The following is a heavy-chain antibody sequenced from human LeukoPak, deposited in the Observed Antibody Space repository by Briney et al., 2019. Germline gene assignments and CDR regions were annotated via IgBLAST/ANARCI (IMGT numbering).Heavy chain of an antibody. V-gene: IGHV1-18*01. D-gene: IGHD4-11*01. CDR2: ISAYYGNT. J-gene: IGHJ6*03. CDR1: GYTFTSYG. CDR3: ARDPGYSTSYYYYMDV. Sequence: ASVKVSCKASGYTFTSYGISWVRQAPGQGLEWMGWISAYYGNTNYAQKLQGRVTMATDTFTSTAYMELRSLRSDDTAVYYCARDPGYSTSYYYYMDVWGKGTTVTVSS.